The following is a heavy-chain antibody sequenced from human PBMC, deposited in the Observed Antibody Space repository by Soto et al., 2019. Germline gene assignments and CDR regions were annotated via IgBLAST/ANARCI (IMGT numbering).Heavy chain of an antibody. V-gene: IGHV3-13*01. CDR2: ISTAGNT. D-gene: IGHD2-21*01. Sequence: GGSLXLSCAASGFXFCNYDMHWVRQATGKGLEWVSTISTAGNTYSPGSVKGRFTISRENAKNSLYLQMNSLRVDDTAVYYCARGRDSGLYYFDYWGQGTLVTVSS. J-gene: IGHJ4*02. CDR3: ARGRDSGLYYFDY. CDR1: GFXFCNYD.